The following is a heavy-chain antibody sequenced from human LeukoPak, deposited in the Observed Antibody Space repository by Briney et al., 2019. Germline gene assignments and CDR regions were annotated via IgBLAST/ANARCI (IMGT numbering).Heavy chain of an antibody. V-gene: IGHV1-69*11. D-gene: IGHD6-13*01. CDR1: GGTFSSYA. J-gene: IGHJ4*02. CDR2: IIPILGSA. CDR3: ATSSRTYSSTDY. Sequence: ASVKVSCKASGGTFSSYAISWVRQAPGQGLEWMGWIIPILGSANYAQSFQGRVTMTAGESTSTAYMELSSLRSEDTAVYYCATSSRTYSSTDYWGQGTLVTVSS.